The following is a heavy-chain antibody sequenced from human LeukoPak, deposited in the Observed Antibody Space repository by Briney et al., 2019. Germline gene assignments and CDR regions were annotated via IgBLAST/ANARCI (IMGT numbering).Heavy chain of an antibody. D-gene: IGHD1-26*01. CDR3: ARESGAFCPFGF. J-gene: IGHJ4*02. V-gene: IGHV4-4*02. Sequence: SGTLSLTCAVSGGSILTTNWWSWVRQPPGKGLEWIGEVHLSGASNYNPSLKSRVSMSIDNSKNQLSLKLTSVTAADTGIYYCARESGAFCPFGFWGQGTLVTVSS. CDR2: VHLSGAS. CDR1: GGSILTTNW.